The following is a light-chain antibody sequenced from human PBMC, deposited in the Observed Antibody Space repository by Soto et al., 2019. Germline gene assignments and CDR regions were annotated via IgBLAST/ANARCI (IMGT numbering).Light chain of an antibody. J-gene: IGKJ4*01. CDR2: AAS. Sequence: DIQMTQSPSSLSASVGDGVTITCRASQGIRNYLAWYQQKPGKVPKLLIYAASTLQSGVPSRFSGSGSGTDFTLTISSLQPEDVATYYCQKCGIAPFTFGGGTKVELK. V-gene: IGKV1-27*01. CDR1: QGIRNY. CDR3: QKCGIAPFT.